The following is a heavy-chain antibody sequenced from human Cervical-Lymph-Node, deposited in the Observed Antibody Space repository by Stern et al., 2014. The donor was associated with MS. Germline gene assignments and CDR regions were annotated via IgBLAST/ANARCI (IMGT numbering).Heavy chain of an antibody. V-gene: IGHV1-2*06. Sequence: VQLVQSGAEVKKPGASVKVSCKASGYTFTGYYMHWVRPAPGQGLECMGPINPNSGGTNYAQKFQGRVTMTRDTSISTAYMELSRLRSDDTAVYYCARDRYYDSSGYPLGGFDIWGQGTMVTVSS. CDR1: GYTFTGYY. CDR2: INPNSGGT. CDR3: ARDRYYDSSGYPLGGFDI. D-gene: IGHD3-22*01. J-gene: IGHJ3*02.